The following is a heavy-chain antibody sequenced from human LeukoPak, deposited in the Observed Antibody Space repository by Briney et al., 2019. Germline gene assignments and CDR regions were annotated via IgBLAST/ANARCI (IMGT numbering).Heavy chain of an antibody. CDR3: ARGPSSSWSLYYYYGMDV. J-gene: IGHJ6*02. Sequence: ASVKVSCTASGYTFTGYYMHWVRQAPGQGLEWMGWINPNSGGTNYAQKFQGWVTMTRDTSINTAYMELSRLRSDDTAVYYCARGPSSSWSLYYYYGMDVWGQGTTVTVSS. CDR1: GYTFTGYY. CDR2: INPNSGGT. V-gene: IGHV1-2*04. D-gene: IGHD6-13*01.